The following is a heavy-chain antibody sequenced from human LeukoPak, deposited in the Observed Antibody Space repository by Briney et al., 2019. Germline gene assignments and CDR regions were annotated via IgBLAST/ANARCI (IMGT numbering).Heavy chain of an antibody. CDR1: GYSISSGYY. J-gene: IGHJ5*02. V-gene: IGHV4-38-2*02. CDR3: ARVWDYGDYEGSPGYNWFDP. Sequence: SETLSLTCTVSGYSISSGYYWGWIRQPPGKGLEWIGSIYHSGSTYYNPSLKSRVTISVDTSKNQFSLKLSSVTAADTAVYYCARVWDYGDYEGSPGYNWFDPWGQGTLVTVSS. CDR2: IYHSGST. D-gene: IGHD4-17*01.